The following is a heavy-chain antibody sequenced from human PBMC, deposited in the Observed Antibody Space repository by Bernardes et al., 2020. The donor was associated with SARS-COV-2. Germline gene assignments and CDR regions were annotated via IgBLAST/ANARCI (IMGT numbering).Heavy chain of an antibody. J-gene: IGHJ4*02. Sequence: GGSLRLSRAASGFTFSNYWMHWVRQAPGKGLVWVSRINTDGSSTNYADSVMGLFTISRDNAKNTLYLQMNSLRAEDTAVYYCARVAFSSVWYIDYWGQGTLVTVSS. CDR2: INTDGSST. CDR3: ARVAFSSVWYIDY. CDR1: GFTFSNYW. V-gene: IGHV3-74*01. D-gene: IGHD6-25*01.